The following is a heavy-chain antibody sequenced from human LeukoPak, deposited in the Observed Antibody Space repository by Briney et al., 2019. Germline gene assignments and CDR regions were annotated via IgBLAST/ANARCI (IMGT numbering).Heavy chain of an antibody. V-gene: IGHV3-48*01. Sequence: GGSLRLSCAASGFTFSSYGMHWVRQAPGKGLEWLSFISTTGSTIYQADSVRGRFTISRDNDKNSLYLEMNTLRVEDTAMYYCARPDPFKSGWFGAFDSWGQGTLVTVAS. CDR3: ARPDPFKSGWFGAFDS. CDR1: GFTFSSYG. D-gene: IGHD6-19*01. J-gene: IGHJ3*02. CDR2: ISTTGSTI.